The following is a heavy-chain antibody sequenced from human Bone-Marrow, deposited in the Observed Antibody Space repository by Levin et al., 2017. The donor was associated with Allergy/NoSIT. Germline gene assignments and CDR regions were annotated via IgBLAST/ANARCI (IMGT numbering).Heavy chain of an antibody. Sequence: SETLSLTCTVSGGSISSSSYYWGWIRQPPGKGLEWIGSIYYSGSTYYNPSLKSRVTISVDTSKNQFSLKLSSVTAADTAVYYCARDRGGSSHYYYYYGMDVWGQGTTVTVSS. D-gene: IGHD1-26*01. CDR3: ARDRGGSSHYYYYYGMDV. CDR1: GGSISSSSYY. J-gene: IGHJ6*02. CDR2: IYYSGST. V-gene: IGHV4-39*07.